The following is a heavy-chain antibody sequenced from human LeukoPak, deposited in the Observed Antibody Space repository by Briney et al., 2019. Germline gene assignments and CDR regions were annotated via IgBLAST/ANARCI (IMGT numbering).Heavy chain of an antibody. D-gene: IGHD1-26*01. Sequence: ASVKVSCKALGYTFTGYYMHWVRQAPGQEIEWMGWINPKNGGTDFAQKFQGRFSMTRDTSISTAYMELSGLRSDDTAVYFCVPAPGGGPYYLDYWGQGTLVTVSS. CDR2: INPKNGGT. V-gene: IGHV1-2*02. CDR1: GYTFTGYY. J-gene: IGHJ4*02. CDR3: VPAPGGGPYYLDY.